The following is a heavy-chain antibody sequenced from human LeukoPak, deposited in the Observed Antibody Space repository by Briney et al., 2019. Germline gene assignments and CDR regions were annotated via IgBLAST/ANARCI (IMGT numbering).Heavy chain of an antibody. J-gene: IGHJ4*02. CDR3: ARDRRRYSSGWRYIDY. CDR2: IYYSGST. Sequence: SETLSLTCTVSGGSISSYYWSWIRQPPGKGLEWIGYIYYSGSTNYNPSLKSRVTISVDTSKNQFSLKLSSVTAADTAVYYCARDRRRYSSGWRYIDYWGQGALVTVSS. V-gene: IGHV4-59*01. D-gene: IGHD6-19*01. CDR1: GGSISSYY.